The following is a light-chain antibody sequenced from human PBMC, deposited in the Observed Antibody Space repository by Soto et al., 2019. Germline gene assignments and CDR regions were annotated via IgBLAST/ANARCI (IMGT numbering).Light chain of an antibody. J-gene: IGKJ4*01. CDR2: WAS. V-gene: IGKV4-1*01. CDR3: QQYYAAPLT. CDR1: RSVLSSSSNKNF. Sequence: DFVMTQSPDSLAVSLGERATINCKSSRSVLSSSSNKNFLAWFQQRPGQPPKLLIYWASTRESGAPDRFSGSGSGTDFTLTISSLQAEDVAVYYCQQYYAAPLTFGGGTKVEIK.